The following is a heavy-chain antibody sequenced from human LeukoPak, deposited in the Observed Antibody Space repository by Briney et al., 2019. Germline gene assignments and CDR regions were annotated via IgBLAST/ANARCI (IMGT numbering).Heavy chain of an antibody. J-gene: IGHJ4*02. CDR1: GYTFTGYY. Sequence: ASVKVSCKASGYTFTGYYMHWVRQASGQGLEWMGRINPNSGGTNYAQKFQGRVTMTRDTSISTAYMELSRLRSDDTAVYYCARGYSGYDYVFSYWGQGTLVTVSS. D-gene: IGHD5-12*01. CDR2: INPNSGGT. CDR3: ARGYSGYDYVFSY. V-gene: IGHV1-2*06.